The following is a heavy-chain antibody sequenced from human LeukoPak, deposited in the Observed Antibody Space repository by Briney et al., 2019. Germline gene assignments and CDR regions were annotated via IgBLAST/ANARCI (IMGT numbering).Heavy chain of an antibody. Sequence: GGSLRLSCAASGFTFSSYGMHWVRQAPGKGLEWVAFIRYDGSNKYYADSVKGRFTISRDNSKNTLYLQMNSLRAEDTAVYYCAKGPPDSSSWYKRTEGWGQGTLVTVSS. D-gene: IGHD6-13*01. CDR3: AKGPPDSSSWYKRTEG. V-gene: IGHV3-30*02. CDR1: GFTFSSYG. CDR2: IRYDGSNK. J-gene: IGHJ4*02.